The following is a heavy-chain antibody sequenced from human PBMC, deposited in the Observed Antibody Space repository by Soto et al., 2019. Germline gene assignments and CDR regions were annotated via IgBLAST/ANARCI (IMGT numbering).Heavy chain of an antibody. V-gene: IGHV4-61*01. J-gene: IGHJ4*02. D-gene: IGHD3-16*02. CDR2: IHYSGSA. CDR1: PGSVTRESSY. Sequence: LTETVSLHCTLAPGSVTRESSYFYWVRQAPGKGLERIGYIHYSGSANYSPSLKSRVTISIDTSKNQFSLNLSSVTAADTAVYYCARLEYYDYVWGSYRSPYYFDYWGQGTLVTVSS. CDR3: ARLEYYDYVWGSYRSPYYFDY.